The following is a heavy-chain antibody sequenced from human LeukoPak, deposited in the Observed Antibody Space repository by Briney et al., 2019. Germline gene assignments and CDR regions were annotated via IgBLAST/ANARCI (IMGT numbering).Heavy chain of an antibody. CDR1: GGSISSSSYY. J-gene: IGHJ4*02. CDR3: ARDSGNDYGGNASGY. V-gene: IGHV4-61*02. Sequence: SETLSLTCTVSGGSISSSSYYWGWIRQPAGKGLEWIGRIYTSGSTNYNPSLKSRVTISVDTSKNQFSLKLSSVTAADTAVYYCARDSGNDYGGNASGYWGQGTLVTVSS. D-gene: IGHD4-23*01. CDR2: IYTSGST.